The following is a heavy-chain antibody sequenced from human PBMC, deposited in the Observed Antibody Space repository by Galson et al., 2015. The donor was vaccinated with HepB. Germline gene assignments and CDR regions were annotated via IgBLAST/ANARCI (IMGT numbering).Heavy chain of an antibody. CDR3: AKEMTTRAEDYYGMDV. Sequence: SLRLSCAASGFTFSSYAMNWVRQAPGKGLEWVAVLSSHGDNEYFADSVKGRFTISRDNSENTVYLQMHSLRVEDTAVYYCAKEMTTRAEDYYGMDVWGQGTTVTVSS. CDR1: GFTFSSYA. CDR2: LSSHGDNE. D-gene: IGHD4-17*01. V-gene: IGHV3-30*04. J-gene: IGHJ6*02.